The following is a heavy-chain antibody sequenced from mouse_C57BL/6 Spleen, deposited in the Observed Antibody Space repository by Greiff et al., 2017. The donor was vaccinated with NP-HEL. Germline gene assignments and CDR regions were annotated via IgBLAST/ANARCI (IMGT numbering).Heavy chain of an antibody. CDR1: GYTFSDYG. CDR3: GRQNCAFAY. V-gene: IGHV5-17*01. J-gene: IGHJ3*01. D-gene: IGHD4-1*01. CDR2: ISRGSSTI. Sequence: EVQLVEPGAGLVKPGASLKLSCEASGYTFSDYGMHWVRQAPEKGLEWVAYISRGSSTIYYADTVKGRFTISRDNATNTPFLQMTSLRSEDTAMYCCGRQNCAFAYWGQGTLVTVSA.